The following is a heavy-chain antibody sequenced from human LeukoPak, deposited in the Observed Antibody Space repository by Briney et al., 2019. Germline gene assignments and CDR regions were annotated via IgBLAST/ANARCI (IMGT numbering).Heavy chain of an antibody. D-gene: IGHD3-10*01. J-gene: IGHJ6*03. CDR3: ARDREDYYGSGSSNLYYYYMDV. V-gene: IGHV1-18*01. CDR2: ISAYNGNT. Sequence: ASVKVSCKASGYTFTSYGISWVRQAPGQGLEWMGWISAYNGNTNYAQKLQGRVTMTTDTSTSTAYMELRSLRSDDTAVYYCARDREDYYGSGSSNLYYYYMDVWGKGTTVTVSS. CDR1: GYTFTSYG.